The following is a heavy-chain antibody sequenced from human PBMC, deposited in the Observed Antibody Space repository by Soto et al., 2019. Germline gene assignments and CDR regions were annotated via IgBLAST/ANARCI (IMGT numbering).Heavy chain of an antibody. CDR3: ARLGFPGAIYFDS. J-gene: IGHJ4*02. V-gene: IGHV5-51*01. CDR1: GYNFMTFW. CDR2: IYPGDSET. Sequence: GQSLKISCKVSGYNFMTFWIGWVRQMPGKGLEWMGIIYPGDSETKYSPDFEGQVTISADRSTNTAYLQWRSLRASDTAMYYCARLGFPGAIYFDSWGLGTLVTVSS.